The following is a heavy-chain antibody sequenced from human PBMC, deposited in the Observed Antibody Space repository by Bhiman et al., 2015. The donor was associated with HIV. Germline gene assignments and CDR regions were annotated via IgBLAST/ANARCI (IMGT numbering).Heavy chain of an antibody. CDR1: GFTFSSYA. Sequence: EVQLLESGGGLVQPGGSLRLSCAASGFTFSSYAMSWVRQAPGKGLEWVSVISGSGGSTYYADSVKGRFTISRDNSKNTLYLQMKSLRAEDTAVYYCAKVGALGYSSSWGYDAFDIWGPRGQWSPSLQ. CDR2: ISGSGGST. V-gene: IGHV3-23*01. J-gene: IGHJ3*02. D-gene: IGHD6-13*01. CDR3: AKVGALGYSSSWGYDAFDI.